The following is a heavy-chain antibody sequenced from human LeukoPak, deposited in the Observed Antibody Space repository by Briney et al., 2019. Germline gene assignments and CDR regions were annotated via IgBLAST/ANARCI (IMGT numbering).Heavy chain of an antibody. V-gene: IGHV3-21*01. J-gene: IGHJ3*02. CDR3: ARDLRELLVLDAFDI. Sequence: GGSLRLSCAASGFTFSSYSMNWVRQAPGKGLEWVSSISSSSSSYIYYADSVKGRFTISRDNAKNSLYLQMNSLRAEDTAVYYCARDLRELLVLDAFDIWGQGTMVTVSS. CDR1: GFTFSSYS. CDR2: ISSSSSSYI. D-gene: IGHD1-26*01.